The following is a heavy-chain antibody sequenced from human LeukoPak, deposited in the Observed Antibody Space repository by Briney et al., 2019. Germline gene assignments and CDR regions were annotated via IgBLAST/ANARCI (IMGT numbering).Heavy chain of an antibody. J-gene: IGHJ3*02. Sequence: GGSLRLSCAASGFTFSSYGMHWVRQAPGKGLEWVAVIWYDGSNKYYADSVKGRFTISRDNSKNTLYLQMNSLRAEDTAVYYCAKALVAFDIWGQGTMVTVSS. D-gene: IGHD6-6*01. CDR2: IWYDGSNK. V-gene: IGHV3-33*06. CDR3: AKALVAFDI. CDR1: GFTFSSYG.